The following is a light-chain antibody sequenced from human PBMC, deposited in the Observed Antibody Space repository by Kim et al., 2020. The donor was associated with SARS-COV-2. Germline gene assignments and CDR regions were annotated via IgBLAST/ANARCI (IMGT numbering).Light chain of an antibody. V-gene: IGLV3-1*01. Sequence: VSPGQTAIITCSGDKLGDKYACWYQQKPGQSPVLVIYQDSKRPSGIPERFSGSNSGNTATLTISGTQAMDEADYYCQAWDSSTAVVFGGGTQLTVL. CDR2: QDS. J-gene: IGLJ2*01. CDR3: QAWDSSTAVV. CDR1: KLGDKY.